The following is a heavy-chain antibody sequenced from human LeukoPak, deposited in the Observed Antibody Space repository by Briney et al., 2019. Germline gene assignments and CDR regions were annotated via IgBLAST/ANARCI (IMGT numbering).Heavy chain of an antibody. CDR1: GGSISSGDYY. D-gene: IGHD3-3*01. J-gene: IGHJ5*02. Sequence: SETQSLTCTVSGGSISSGDYYWSWIRQPPGKGLEWIGYIYYSGSTYYNPSLKSRVTISVDTSKNQFSLKLSSVTAADTAVYYCATSGATYYDFWSGYFPASRFDPWGQGTLVTVSS. CDR2: IYYSGST. CDR3: ATSGATYYDFWSGYFPASRFDP. V-gene: IGHV4-30-4*01.